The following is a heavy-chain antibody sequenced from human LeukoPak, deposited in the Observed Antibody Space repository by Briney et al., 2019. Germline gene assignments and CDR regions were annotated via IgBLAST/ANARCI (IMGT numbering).Heavy chain of an antibody. V-gene: IGHV5-51*01. CDR3: AIGSGSYYKFHDAFDI. D-gene: IGHD3-10*01. Sequence: GESLKISCKGSGYSFTSYWIGWVRQMPGKGLEWMGIIYPGDSDTRYSPSFQGQVTISADKSISTAYLQWSSLKASDTAMYYCAIGSGSYYKFHDAFDIWGQGTMVTVSS. CDR1: GYSFTSYW. CDR2: IYPGDSDT. J-gene: IGHJ3*02.